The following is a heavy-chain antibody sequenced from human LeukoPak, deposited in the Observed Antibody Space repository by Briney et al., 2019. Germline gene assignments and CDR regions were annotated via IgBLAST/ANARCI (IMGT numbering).Heavy chain of an antibody. V-gene: IGHV4-59*13. Sequence: ASETLSLTCTASGGSISSYYWSWIRQPPGKGLEWIGYIYYSGSTNYNPSLKSRVTISVDTSKNQFSLKLSSVTAADTAVYYCARAITSTGTGDYWGQGTLVTVSS. CDR3: ARAITSTGTGDY. CDR1: GGSISSYY. J-gene: IGHJ4*02. D-gene: IGHD4-17*01. CDR2: IYYSGST.